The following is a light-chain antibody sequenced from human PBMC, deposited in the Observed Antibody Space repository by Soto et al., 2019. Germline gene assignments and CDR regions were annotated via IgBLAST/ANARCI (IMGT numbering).Light chain of an antibody. CDR2: DAS. CDR1: QSVSRN. V-gene: IGKV3D-15*01. Sequence: EIVMTQSPATLSVSPGERATLSCRASQSVSRNLAWYQQKPGQAPRLLIYDASNRATGIPARFSGSGSVTDFTLTISSLQPEDFATYYCLQDYDYLWTFGQGTKVDIK. J-gene: IGKJ1*01. CDR3: LQDYDYLWT.